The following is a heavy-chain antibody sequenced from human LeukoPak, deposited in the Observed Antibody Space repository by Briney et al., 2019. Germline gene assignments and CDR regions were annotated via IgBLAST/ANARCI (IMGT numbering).Heavy chain of an antibody. Sequence: LSGGSLRLSCAASGFTFSSYSMNWVRQAPGKGLQWVAAVSGDGQRTFYADSVKGRFTIFRDNSMNTLSLQMNSLRADDTALYYCAKEQDNLLLLSHFDAWGQGILVTVSA. CDR3: AKEQDNLLLLSHFDA. CDR2: VSGDGQRT. V-gene: IGHV3-23*01. D-gene: IGHD1-14*01. J-gene: IGHJ4*02. CDR1: GFTFSSYS.